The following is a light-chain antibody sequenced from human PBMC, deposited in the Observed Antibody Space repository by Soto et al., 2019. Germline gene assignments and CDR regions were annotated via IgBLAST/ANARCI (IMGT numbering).Light chain of an antibody. CDR2: GAS. J-gene: IGKJ1*01. CDR1: QSVSSN. V-gene: IGKV3-15*01. CDR3: QQYNNWPPWT. Sequence: EIVMTQSPATLSVSPGERATLSCRAGQSVSSNLAWYQQKPGQAPRLLIYGASTRATGIPARFSGSGSGTVFTLTIRSLQSEDFAVYYCQQYNNWPPWTFGQGTKVEI.